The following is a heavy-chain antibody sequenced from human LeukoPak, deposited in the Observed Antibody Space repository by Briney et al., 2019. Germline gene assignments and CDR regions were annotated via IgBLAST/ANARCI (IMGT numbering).Heavy chain of an antibody. V-gene: IGHV1-18*01. D-gene: IGHD3-22*01. CDR1: GYTFTSYG. J-gene: IGHJ3*02. CDR2: ISAYNGKT. Sequence: ASVKVSCKASGYTFTSYGISWVRQAPGQGLEWMGWISAYNGKTNYAQKLQGRVTMTTDTSTSTAYMELRSLRSDDTAVYYCARDHSSGYYYSLDDAFDIWGQGTMVTVSS. CDR3: ARDHSSGYYYSLDDAFDI.